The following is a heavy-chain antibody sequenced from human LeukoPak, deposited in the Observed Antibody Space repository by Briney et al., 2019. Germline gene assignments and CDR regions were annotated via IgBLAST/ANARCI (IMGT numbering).Heavy chain of an antibody. J-gene: IGHJ4*02. CDR3: ARDRSGYCSGGSCYSSTIPFDY. Sequence: ASVRVSCKASGDTFSSYAISWVRQAPGQGLEWMGRIIPIFGIANYAQKFQGRVTITADKSTSTAYMELSSLRSEDTAVYYCARDRSGYCSGGSCYSSTIPFDYWGQGTLVTVSS. CDR1: GDTFSSYA. D-gene: IGHD2-15*01. V-gene: IGHV1-69*04. CDR2: IIPIFGIA.